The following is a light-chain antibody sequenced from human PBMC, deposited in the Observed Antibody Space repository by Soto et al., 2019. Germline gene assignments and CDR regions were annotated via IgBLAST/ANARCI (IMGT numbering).Light chain of an antibody. J-gene: IGKJ2*01. CDR2: AAS. Sequence: DIQTTQSPSSLSASVGDRITITCRTSQSITNYLNWYQQKPGEAPKLLIYAASSLQSGVPSRFSGSGSGTDFTLTISRLQPEDFATYYCQQSYSTPYTFGQGTKLEIK. CDR1: QSITNY. V-gene: IGKV1-39*01. CDR3: QQSYSTPYT.